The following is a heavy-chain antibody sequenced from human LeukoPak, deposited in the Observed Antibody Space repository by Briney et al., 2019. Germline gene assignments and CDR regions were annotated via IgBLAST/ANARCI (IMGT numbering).Heavy chain of an antibody. V-gene: IGHV4-39*01. Sequence: SETLSLTCTVSGGSISSTSYFWAWIRQPPGKGLEWIGNIYYSGSTNYNPSLKSRVTISVDTSQNQVSLNLSSVTAADSAVFYCARLSSGSYSSGSFDYWGQGTLVTVSS. D-gene: IGHD1-26*01. J-gene: IGHJ4*02. CDR1: GGSISSTSYF. CDR3: ARLSSGSYSSGSFDY. CDR2: IYYSGST.